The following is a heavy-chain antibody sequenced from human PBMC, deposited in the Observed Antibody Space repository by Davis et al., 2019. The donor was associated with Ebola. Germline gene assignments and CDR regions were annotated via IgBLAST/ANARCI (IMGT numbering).Heavy chain of an antibody. Sequence: ASVKVSCKASGYTFTSYYMDWVRQAPGQGLEWMGIINPSGRSTSYAQKFQGRVTMTRDTSTSTVYMELSSLRSEDTALYYCTTPGGQDSGYDVFDIWGQGTMVTVSS. CDR2: INPSGRST. CDR1: GYTFTSYY. J-gene: IGHJ3*02. CDR3: TTPGGQDSGYDVFDI. D-gene: IGHD5-12*01. V-gene: IGHV1-46*03.